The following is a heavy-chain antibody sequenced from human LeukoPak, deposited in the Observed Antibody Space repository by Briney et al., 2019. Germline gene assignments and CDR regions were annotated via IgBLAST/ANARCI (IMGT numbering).Heavy chain of an antibody. CDR1: GYTFMSYG. Sequence: ASVKVSFKAYGYTFMSYGISWVRQAPGQGLEWVGWISANNNNTKYAHKIQRRITMTTDTSTSTAYMELRSLRSDDTDVYYCARDADNYGFDYWGQGTLVTVSS. D-gene: IGHD5-24*01. J-gene: IGHJ4*02. V-gene: IGHV1-18*01. CDR3: ARDADNYGFDY. CDR2: ISANNNNT.